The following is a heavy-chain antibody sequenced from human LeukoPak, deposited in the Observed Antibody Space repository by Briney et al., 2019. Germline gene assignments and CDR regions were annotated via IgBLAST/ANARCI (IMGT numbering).Heavy chain of an antibody. V-gene: IGHV3-7*01. CDR2: IKQDGSEK. Sequence: PGGSLRLSCAASGFTFSIYWMSWVRQAPGKGLEWVANIKQDGSEKYYVDSVKGRFTISRDNAKNSLYLQMNSLRAKDTAVYYCARVLPRYFDCNWFDPWGQGTLVTVSS. J-gene: IGHJ5*02. D-gene: IGHD3-9*01. CDR3: ARVLPRYFDCNWFDP. CDR1: GFTFSIYW.